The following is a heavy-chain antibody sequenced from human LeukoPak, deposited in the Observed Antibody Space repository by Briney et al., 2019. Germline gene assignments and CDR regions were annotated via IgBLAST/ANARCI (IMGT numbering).Heavy chain of an antibody. D-gene: IGHD3-22*01. CDR2: INPNSGGT. CDR1: GYTFTGYY. CDR3: ARLRLYYYDSSGYYAA. V-gene: IGHV1-2*02. Sequence: VASVKVFCKASGYTFTGYYMHWVRQAPGQGLEWMGWINPNSGGTNYAQKFQGRVTMTRDTSISTAYMELSRLRSDDTAVYYCARLRLYYYDSSGYYAAWGQGTLVTVSS. J-gene: IGHJ4*02.